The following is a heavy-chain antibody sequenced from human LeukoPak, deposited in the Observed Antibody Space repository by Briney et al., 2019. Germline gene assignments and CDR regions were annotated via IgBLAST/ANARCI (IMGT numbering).Heavy chain of an antibody. CDR1: GYSFTSYW. Sequence: GESLKISCQGSGYSFTSYWIGWVRQMPGKGLEWMGIIYPGDSDTKYSPSFQGQVTISADKSISTAYLQWSSLRASDTAMYYCARQRTDWGETAFDIWGQGTVVTVSS. J-gene: IGHJ3*02. D-gene: IGHD7-27*01. V-gene: IGHV5-51*01. CDR2: IYPGDSDT. CDR3: ARQRTDWGETAFDI.